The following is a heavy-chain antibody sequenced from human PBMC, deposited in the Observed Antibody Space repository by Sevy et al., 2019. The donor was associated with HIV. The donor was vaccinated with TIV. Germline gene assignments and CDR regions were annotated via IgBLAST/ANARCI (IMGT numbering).Heavy chain of an antibody. V-gene: IGHV4-30-4*01. Sequence: SETLSLTCTVSGGSISSGDYYWSWIRQPPGKGLEWIGYIYYSGSTYYNPSLKSRVTISVDTSKNQFSLKLNSVTAAYTAVYYCAREGVDCTNGVCFPYYYYGMDVWGQGTTVTVSS. J-gene: IGHJ6*02. D-gene: IGHD2-8*01. CDR2: IYYSGST. CDR1: GGSISSGDYY. CDR3: AREGVDCTNGVCFPYYYYGMDV.